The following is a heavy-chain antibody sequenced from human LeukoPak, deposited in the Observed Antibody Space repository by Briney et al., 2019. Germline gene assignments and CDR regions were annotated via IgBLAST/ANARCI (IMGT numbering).Heavy chain of an antibody. CDR1: GFTFSSYA. CDR2: IGGIGGST. D-gene: IGHD6-13*01. V-gene: IGHV3-23*01. CDR3: AKDPFRFTSRSGAYYFDY. J-gene: IGHJ4*02. Sequence: SGGSLRLSCAASGFTFSSYAMSWVRQAPGKGLEWVSAIGGIGGSTYYADSVGGRFTISRDNSKNTLYLQMNSLRAEDTAVYYCAKDPFRFTSRSGAYYFDYWGQGTLVIVSS.